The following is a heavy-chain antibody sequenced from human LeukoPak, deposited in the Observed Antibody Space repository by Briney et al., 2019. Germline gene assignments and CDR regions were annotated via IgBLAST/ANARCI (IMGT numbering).Heavy chain of an antibody. Sequence: GASVKVSCKTSGYSFINYYMHWVRQAPGQGLEWMGWINPNSGGTNYAQKFQGRVTMTRDTSISTAYMELSRLRSDDTAVYYCARDREGATHYWGQGTLVTVSS. J-gene: IGHJ4*02. D-gene: IGHD1-26*01. CDR3: ARDREGATHY. CDR1: GYSFINYY. CDR2: INPNSGGT. V-gene: IGHV1-2*02.